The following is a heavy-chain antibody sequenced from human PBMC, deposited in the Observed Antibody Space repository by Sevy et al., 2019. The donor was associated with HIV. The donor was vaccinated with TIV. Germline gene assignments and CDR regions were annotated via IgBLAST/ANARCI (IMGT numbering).Heavy chain of an antibody. Sequence: GGSLRLSCAASGFTFSSYWMTWVRQAPGKGLEWVANIKQDMSEKYDADSVKGRFTISRDNARNSLYLQMESLRAEDTAVYYCARAQQVTMLVVIGGLYFDFWGQGTLVTVSS. D-gene: IGHD3-22*01. CDR3: ARAQQVTMLVVIGGLYFDF. CDR2: IKQDMSEK. V-gene: IGHV3-7*01. J-gene: IGHJ4*02. CDR1: GFTFSSYW.